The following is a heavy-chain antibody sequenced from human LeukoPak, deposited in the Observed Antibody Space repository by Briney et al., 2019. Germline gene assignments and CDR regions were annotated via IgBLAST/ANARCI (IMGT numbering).Heavy chain of an antibody. CDR2: IYYSGST. J-gene: IGHJ5*02. Sequence: TSETLSLTCTVSGGSISSYYWSWIRQPPGKGLEWIGYIYYSGSTNYNPSLKSRVTISVDTSKNQFSLKLSSVTAADTAVYYCARVGIAAAGHYNWFDPWGQGTLVTVSS. V-gene: IGHV4-59*01. CDR1: GGSISSYY. CDR3: ARVGIAAAGHYNWFDP. D-gene: IGHD6-13*01.